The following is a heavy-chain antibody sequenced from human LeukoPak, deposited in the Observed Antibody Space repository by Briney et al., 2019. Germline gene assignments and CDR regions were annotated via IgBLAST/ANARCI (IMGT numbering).Heavy chain of an antibody. D-gene: IGHD4-23*01. CDR3: ARGGNGGQMGSTFDI. J-gene: IGHJ3*02. CDR1: GYTFTNYY. CDR2: INPRGGTT. Sequence: ASVKVSCKASGYTFTNYYMHWVRQAPGKGLEWMGIINPRGGTTTYAQKFLGRVTMTRDTSTSSVYLELSSLRSEDTAVYYCARGGNGGQMGSTFDIWGQGTMVTVSS. V-gene: IGHV1-46*03.